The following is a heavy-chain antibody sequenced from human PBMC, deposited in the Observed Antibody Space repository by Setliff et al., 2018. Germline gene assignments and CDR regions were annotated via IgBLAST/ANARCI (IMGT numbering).Heavy chain of an antibody. D-gene: IGHD1-7*01. CDR2: ISPHTGGT. CDR3: ARGPAGTYAFDI. J-gene: IGHJ3*02. V-gene: IGHV1-2*04. Sequence: ASVKVSCKASGGTFSSYAISWVRQAPGQGLEWMGRISPHTGGTNSAQKFQGWVTMTRDTSISTAYMELSRLRSDDTAVYYCARGPAGTYAFDIWGQGTMVTVSS. CDR1: GGTFSSYA.